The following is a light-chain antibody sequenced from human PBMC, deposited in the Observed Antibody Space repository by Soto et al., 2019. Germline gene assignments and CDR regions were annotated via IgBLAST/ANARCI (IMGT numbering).Light chain of an antibody. V-gene: IGLV2-8*01. CDR3: TSYVGSNSYV. Sequence: QSVLTQPPSASGSPGQSVTISCTGTSSDVGGYNYVSWYQQHPGKAPKLMIYAVTKRPSGVPDRFSGSKSGNTASLTVSGLQAEDEADYYCTSYVGSNSYVFGTGTKLTVL. CDR1: SSDVGGYNY. CDR2: AVT. J-gene: IGLJ1*01.